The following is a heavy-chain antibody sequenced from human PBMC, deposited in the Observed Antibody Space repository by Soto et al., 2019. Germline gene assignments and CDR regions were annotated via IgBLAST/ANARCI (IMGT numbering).Heavy chain of an antibody. CDR2: ISSSSSYT. J-gene: IGHJ4*02. V-gene: IGHV3-11*03. D-gene: IGHD3-22*01. Sequence: GGSLRLSCAASGFTFSDYYMSWIRQAPGKGLEWVPYISSSSSYTNYADSVKGRFTISRDNAKNSLYLQMNSLRAEDTAVYYCARSITDYYDSSGYYDDYWGQGTLVTVSS. CDR1: GFTFSDYY. CDR3: ARSITDYYDSSGYYDDY.